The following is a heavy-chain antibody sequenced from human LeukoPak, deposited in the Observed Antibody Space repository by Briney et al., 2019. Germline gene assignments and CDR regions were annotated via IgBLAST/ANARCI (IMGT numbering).Heavy chain of an antibody. J-gene: IGHJ6*03. CDR1: GGSFSGYY. Sequence: SETLSLTCAVYGGSFSGYYWSWIRQPPGKGLEWIGEINHSGSTNYNPSLKSRVTISVDTSKNQFSLKLSSVTAADTAVYYCARTNGVGYCSSTSCYTVRNYYYYYMDIWGKGTTVTVSS. CDR2: INHSGST. D-gene: IGHD2-2*02. CDR3: ARTNGVGYCSSTSCYTVRNYYYYYMDI. V-gene: IGHV4-34*01.